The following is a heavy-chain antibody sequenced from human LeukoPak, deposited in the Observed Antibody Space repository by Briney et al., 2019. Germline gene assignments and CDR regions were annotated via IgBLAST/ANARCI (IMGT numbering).Heavy chain of an antibody. J-gene: IGHJ3*02. Sequence: SETLSLTCTVSGASISSYYWSWIRQPPGKGLEWIGYIYYSGSTNYNPSLKSRVTISVDTSKNQFSLKLSSVTAADTAVYYCARERDMAFDIWGQGTMVTVSS. CDR2: IYYSGST. CDR3: ARERDMAFDI. D-gene: IGHD2-15*01. CDR1: GASISSYY. V-gene: IGHV4-59*01.